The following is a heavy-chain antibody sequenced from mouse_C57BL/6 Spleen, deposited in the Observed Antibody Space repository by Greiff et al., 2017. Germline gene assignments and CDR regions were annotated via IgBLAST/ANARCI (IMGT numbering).Heavy chain of an antibody. Sequence: QVQLQQPGAELVRPGSSVKLSCKASGYTFTSYWMHWVKQRPIQGLEWIGNIDPSDSETHYNQKFKDKATLTVDKSSSTAYMQLSSLTSEDSAVYYCARGDGNYVYPIAYWGQGTLVTVSA. D-gene: IGHD2-1*01. CDR2: IDPSDSET. CDR1: GYTFTSYW. CDR3: ARGDGNYVYPIAY. J-gene: IGHJ3*01. V-gene: IGHV1-52*01.